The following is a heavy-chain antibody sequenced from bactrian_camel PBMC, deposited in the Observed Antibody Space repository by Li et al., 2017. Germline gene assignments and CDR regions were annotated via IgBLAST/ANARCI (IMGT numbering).Heavy chain of an antibody. CDR2: MNRDGTL. Sequence: LVESGGGSVQAGGSLTLSCQASGYEKRYSQYSLGWFRQAPGKSREGVAAMNRDGTLSHARSLKGRFSISVDNAKNTLYLQMNSLKPEDCHVLLCGRSRACGLAAVFTLHLSVLLSGPRDPGHRL. D-gene: IGHD3*01. J-gene: IGHJ4*01. CDR1: GYEKRYSQYS. V-gene: IGHV3S57*01.